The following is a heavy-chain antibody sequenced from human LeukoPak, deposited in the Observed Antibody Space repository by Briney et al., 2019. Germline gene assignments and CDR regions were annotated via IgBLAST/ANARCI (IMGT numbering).Heavy chain of an antibody. D-gene: IGHD6-19*01. CDR3: ARVGSSGWYVGNWFDP. CDR2: IYTSGST. CDR1: GGSISNGDFY. V-gene: IGHV4-61*02. Sequence: PSQTLSLTCTVSGGSISNGDFYWSWIRQPAGKGLEWIGRIYTSGSTNYNPSLKSRVTISVDTSKNQFSLKLSSVTAADTAVYYCARVGSSGWYVGNWFDPWGQGTLVTVSS. J-gene: IGHJ5*02.